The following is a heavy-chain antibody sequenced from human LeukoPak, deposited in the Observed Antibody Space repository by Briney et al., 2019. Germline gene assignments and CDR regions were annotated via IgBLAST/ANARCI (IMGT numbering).Heavy chain of an antibody. J-gene: IGHJ5*02. Sequence: SVKVSCKASGYSFTSNVISWVRQAPGQGLEWMGGIIPIFGTANYAQKFQGRVTITADKSTSTAYMELSSLRSEDTAVYYCARNGANRGYDKGRGWFDPWGQGTLVTVSS. CDR1: GYSFTSNV. CDR3: ARNGANRGYDKGRGWFDP. D-gene: IGHD3-22*01. V-gene: IGHV1-69*06. CDR2: IIPIFGTA.